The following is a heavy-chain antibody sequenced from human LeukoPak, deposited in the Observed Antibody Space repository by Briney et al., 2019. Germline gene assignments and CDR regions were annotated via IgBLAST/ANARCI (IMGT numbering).Heavy chain of an antibody. D-gene: IGHD2-8*02. CDR3: ARSGITVMYKGLSDY. Sequence: GASVKVSCKASGYTLTSYYMHWVRQAPGQGLEWMGWISGYNGDTKYAQKFQGRVTMTTDTSTTTAYMEVRSLRSDDTAVYYCARSGITVMYKGLSDYWGQGTLVTVAS. J-gene: IGHJ4*02. CDR2: ISGYNGDT. CDR1: GYTLTSYY. V-gene: IGHV1-18*04.